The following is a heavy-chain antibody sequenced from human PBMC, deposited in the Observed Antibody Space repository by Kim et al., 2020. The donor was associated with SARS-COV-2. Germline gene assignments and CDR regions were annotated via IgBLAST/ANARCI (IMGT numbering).Heavy chain of an antibody. CDR3: AREGHITIFGVVRAGLDY. J-gene: IGHJ4*02. D-gene: IGHD3-3*01. V-gene: IGHV3-48*03. Sequence: KGRFTISRDNAKNSLYLQMNSLRAEDTAVYYCAREGHITIFGVVRAGLDYWGQGTLVTVSS.